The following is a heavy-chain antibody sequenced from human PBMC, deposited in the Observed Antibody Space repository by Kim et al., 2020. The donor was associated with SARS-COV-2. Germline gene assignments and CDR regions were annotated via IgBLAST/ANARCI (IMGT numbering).Heavy chain of an antibody. V-gene: IGHV3-21*01. Sequence: GGSLRLSCAASGFTFSSYSMNWVRQAPGKGLEWVSSISSSSSYIYYADSVKGRFTISRDNAKNSLYLQMNSLRAEDTAVYYCARVRLAIAAAGTPFFDYWGQGTLVTVSS. D-gene: IGHD6-13*01. CDR3: ARVRLAIAAAGTPFFDY. CDR1: GFTFSSYS. CDR2: ISSSSSYI. J-gene: IGHJ4*02.